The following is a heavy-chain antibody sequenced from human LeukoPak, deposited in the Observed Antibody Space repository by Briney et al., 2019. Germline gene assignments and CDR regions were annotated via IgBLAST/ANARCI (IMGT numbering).Heavy chain of an antibody. CDR2: IYPGDSDT. D-gene: IGHD3-22*01. CDR1: GYTFTSYW. Sequence: GESLKISCKGSGYTFTSYWIGWARQMPGKGLEWMGIIYPGDSDTRYSPSFQGQVTISADKSISTAYVQWSSLKASDTAMYYCARHASGSGSNNWFDPRGQGTLVTVSS. V-gene: IGHV5-51*01. J-gene: IGHJ5*02. CDR3: ARHASGSGSNNWFDP.